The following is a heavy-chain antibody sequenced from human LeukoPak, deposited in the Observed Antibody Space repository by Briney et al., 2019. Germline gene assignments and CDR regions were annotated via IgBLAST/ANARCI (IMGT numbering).Heavy chain of an antibody. CDR1: GFTFSSYS. D-gene: IGHD3-10*01. CDR3: ARADYYGSGSYYYYFDY. V-gene: IGHV3-21*01. Sequence: GGSLRLSCAASGFTFSSYSMNWVRQAPGKGLEWVSSISSSSSYIYYADSVKGRFTISRDNAKNSLYLQMNSLRAEDTAVYYCARADYYGSGSYYYYFDYWGQGTLVTVSS. CDR2: ISSSSSYI. J-gene: IGHJ4*02.